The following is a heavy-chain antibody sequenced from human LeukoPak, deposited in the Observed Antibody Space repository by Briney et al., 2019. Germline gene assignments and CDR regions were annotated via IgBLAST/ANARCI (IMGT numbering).Heavy chain of an antibody. CDR3: ARHYRDYDSSGYINYHYYMDV. CDR1: GYTFTSYY. V-gene: IGHV1-46*01. D-gene: IGHD3-22*01. Sequence: ASVKVSCKASGYTFTSYYMHWVRQAPGQGLEWMGIINPSGGSTSYAQKFQGRVTITADKSTSTAYMELSSLRSEDTAVYYCARHYRDYDSSGYINYHYYMDVWGKGTTVTVSS. CDR2: INPSGGST. J-gene: IGHJ6*03.